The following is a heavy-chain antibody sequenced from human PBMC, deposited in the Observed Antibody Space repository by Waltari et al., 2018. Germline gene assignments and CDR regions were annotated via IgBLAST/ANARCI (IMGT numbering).Heavy chain of an antibody. J-gene: IGHJ4*02. V-gene: IGHV1-69*10. Sequence: QVQLVQSGAEGKKPGSSVKVSCKASGDTFSSYAITWVRQAPGQGLEWMGGINPTLGIQNYSQKYQGRVTITADKSTSTAYMELTSLRSDDTAVYYCARPAIYYDFWSGYPPFDYWGQGTLVTVSS. CDR3: ARPAIYYDFWSGYPPFDY. CDR2: INPTLGIQ. D-gene: IGHD3-3*01. CDR1: GDTFSSYA.